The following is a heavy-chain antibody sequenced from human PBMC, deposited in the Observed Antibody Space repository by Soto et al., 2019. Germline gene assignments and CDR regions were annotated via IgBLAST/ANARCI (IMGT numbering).Heavy chain of an antibody. D-gene: IGHD4-17*01. J-gene: IGHJ2*01. Sequence: QLTLKESGPTLVKPTQTLTLTCSFSGFSLSTSGVGVGWIRQPPGKALEWLALIYWDDDKRYSPALKSRLTITKDTSKYPVVLTMTNMDPVDTATYYGANRLTTVNNCWHFDLWGRGTLVTVSS. CDR3: ANRLTTVNNCWHFDL. V-gene: IGHV2-5*02. CDR2: IYWDDDK. CDR1: GFSLSTSGVG.